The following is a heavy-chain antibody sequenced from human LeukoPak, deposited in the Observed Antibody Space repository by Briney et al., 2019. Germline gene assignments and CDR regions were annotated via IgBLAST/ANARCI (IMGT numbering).Heavy chain of an antibody. V-gene: IGHV3-7*01. CDR3: ARDASRGFDT. CDR1: GFTFSRYW. D-gene: IGHD5-24*01. Sequence: GGSLRLSCAPSGFTFSRYWMTWVRQTLGKGLEWVASIKDDGRQKYYVDSVKGRFTVSRDNAKSSAYLQMDSLRVEDTALYYCARDASRGFDTWGQGTLVTVSS. CDR2: IKDDGRQK. J-gene: IGHJ4*02.